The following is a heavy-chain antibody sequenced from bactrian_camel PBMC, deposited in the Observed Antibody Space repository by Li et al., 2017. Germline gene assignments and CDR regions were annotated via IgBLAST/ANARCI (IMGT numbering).Heavy chain of an antibody. CDR3: AADLVNDEPSLVEREYYY. V-gene: IGHV3S55*01. Sequence: HVQLVESGGGSVQAGGSLRLSCAPSGLSVSDFSMAWFRQSPGKEREGVAAIRRDDLTAYTDSVKGRFTISRDGAKNIIVLQMDSLEPEDTATYYCAADLVNDEPSLVEREYYYWGQGTQVTVS. CDR1: GLSVSDFS. D-gene: IGHD6*01. CDR2: IRRDDLT. J-gene: IGHJ4*01.